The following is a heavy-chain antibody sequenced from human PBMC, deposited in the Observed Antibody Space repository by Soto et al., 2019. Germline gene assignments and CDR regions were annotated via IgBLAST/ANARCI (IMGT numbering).Heavy chain of an antibody. Sequence: PSETLSLTCTISGGSISSSGYYWSGVRQHPGKGLEWIGYIYYSGSTYYNPSLKSRVTISVDTSKNQFSLKLSSVTAADTAVYYCASAMVRGVTIDYWGQGTLVTVSS. CDR2: IYYSGST. J-gene: IGHJ4*02. CDR1: GGSISSSGYY. D-gene: IGHD3-10*01. CDR3: ASAMVRGVTIDY. V-gene: IGHV4-31*03.